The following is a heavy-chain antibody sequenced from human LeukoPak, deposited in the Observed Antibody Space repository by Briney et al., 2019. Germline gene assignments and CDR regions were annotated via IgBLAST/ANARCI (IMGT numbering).Heavy chain of an antibody. Sequence: SETLSLTCTVSGGSISSGGHYWSRIRQHPGQGLEWIGYIYYSGSTYYNPSLKSRVTISVDTSENQFSLNLSSVTAADTAVYYCARDSVSTGVVRAFDFWGQGTLVTVSS. CDR2: IYYSGST. CDR1: GGSISSGGHY. CDR3: ARDSVSTGVVRAFDF. J-gene: IGHJ4*02. D-gene: IGHD1-26*01. V-gene: IGHV4-31*03.